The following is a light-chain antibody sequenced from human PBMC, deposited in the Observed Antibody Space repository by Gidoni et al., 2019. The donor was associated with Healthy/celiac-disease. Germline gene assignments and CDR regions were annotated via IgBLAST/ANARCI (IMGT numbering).Light chain of an antibody. V-gene: IGKV4-1*01. Sequence: DIVMTQSPDSLAVSLGERATINCKSSQSVLYSSNNKNYLAWYQQKPGQPPKLLIYWASTRESGVPDRFSGSGSGTDFTLTISSLQAEDVAVYYCQQYYSTPWTCXQXTKVEIK. CDR2: WAS. CDR3: QQYYSTPWT. J-gene: IGKJ1*01. CDR1: QSVLYSSNNKNY.